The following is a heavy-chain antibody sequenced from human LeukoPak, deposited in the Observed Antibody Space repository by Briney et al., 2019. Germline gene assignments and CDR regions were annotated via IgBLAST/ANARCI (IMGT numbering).Heavy chain of an antibody. CDR1: GGSISSHY. D-gene: IGHD3-3*02. Sequence: SESLSLTCMVSGGSISSHYWSWIRQPPGKGLEGFGCIYYSGSTNYNPSLKSRVTISVDTSKNQFSLKLSSVTAADTAVYYCARIRGYYIDYWGQGTLVTVSS. V-gene: IGHV4-59*11. J-gene: IGHJ4*02. CDR2: IYYSGST. CDR3: ARIRGYYIDY.